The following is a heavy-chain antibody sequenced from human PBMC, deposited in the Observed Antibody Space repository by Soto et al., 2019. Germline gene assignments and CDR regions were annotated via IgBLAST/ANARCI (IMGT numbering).Heavy chain of an antibody. J-gene: IGHJ6*02. Sequence: EVQLVESGGGLIQPGGSLRLSCAASGFTVSSNYMSWVRQAPGKGLEWVSVIYSGDTTYYADSVKGRFTSSKDHSKNTLYLQMTSLRAKATAMYYCARDPRTLYGMDVWGQGTTVTVSS. V-gene: IGHV3-53*01. CDR1: GFTVSSNY. CDR3: ARDPRTLYGMDV. CDR2: IYSGDTT.